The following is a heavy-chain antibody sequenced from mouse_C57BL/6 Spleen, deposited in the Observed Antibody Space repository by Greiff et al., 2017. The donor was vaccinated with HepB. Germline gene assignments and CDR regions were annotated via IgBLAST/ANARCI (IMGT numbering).Heavy chain of an antibody. J-gene: IGHJ3*01. V-gene: IGHV1-82*01. Sequence: QVQLKESGPELVKPGASVKISCKASGYAFSSSWMNWVKQRPGKGLEWIGRIYPGDGDTNYNGKFKGKATLTADKSSSTAYMQLSSLTSEDSAVYFCARAVVEDAYWGQGTLVTVSA. CDR1: GYAFSSSW. D-gene: IGHD1-1*01. CDR2: IYPGDGDT. CDR3: ARAVVEDAY.